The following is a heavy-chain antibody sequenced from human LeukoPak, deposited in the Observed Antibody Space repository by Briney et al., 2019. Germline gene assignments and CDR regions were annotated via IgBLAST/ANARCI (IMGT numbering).Heavy chain of an antibody. J-gene: IGHJ3*01. D-gene: IGHD6-6*01. V-gene: IGHV3-23*01. CDR1: GFTFNNYA. Sequence: GGSLRLSCAASGFTFNNYAMSWVRQAPGKGLEWVSAISGSGGSTYYADSVKGRFTISRDNSKSTLYLQMDSLRAEDTAVYYCARVYSSSSGKNAFDVWGQGTMVTVSS. CDR2: ISGSGGST. CDR3: ARVYSSSSGKNAFDV.